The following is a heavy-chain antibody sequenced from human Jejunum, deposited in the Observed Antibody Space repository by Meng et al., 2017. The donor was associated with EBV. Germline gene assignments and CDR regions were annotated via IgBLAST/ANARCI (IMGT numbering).Heavy chain of an antibody. Sequence: VEVGEAGGALEQPGGPLRLSCAASGFTFNSHTMSWVRQAPGKGLEWVSAITDSGGSTYYTDSVKGRFTISRDNSKNTLYLQMNSLRAEDTAVYYCAKLTRAWGQGTLVTVSS. V-gene: IGHV3-23*04. CDR3: AKLTRA. CDR2: ITDSGGST. J-gene: IGHJ5*02. CDR1: GFTFNSHT.